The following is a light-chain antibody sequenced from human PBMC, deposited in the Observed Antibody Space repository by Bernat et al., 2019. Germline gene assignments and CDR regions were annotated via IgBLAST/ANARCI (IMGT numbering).Light chain of an antibody. CDR1: QTTGYY. Sequence: DIQLTRPPSSLSALVGARATTTCRPSQTTGYYLNCYQKKQGKAPTLLIYGASTFQSGVPSRFSGSGSGTAFTLTISSLQPEDFATYSCQQSYGTPREFTFGPGTKVDVK. CDR2: GAS. J-gene: IGKJ3*01. CDR3: QQSYGTPREFT. V-gene: IGKV1-39*01.